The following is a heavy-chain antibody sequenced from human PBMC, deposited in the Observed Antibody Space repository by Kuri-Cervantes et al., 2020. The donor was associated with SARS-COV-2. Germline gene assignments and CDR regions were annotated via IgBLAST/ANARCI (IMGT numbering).Heavy chain of an antibody. CDR1: GFTFSSYS. Sequence: GGSLRLSCAASGFTFSSYSMNWVRQAPGKGLEWVSCISATSTIIHYADSVKGRFTISRDNAKYSLYLQMNSLRDEDTAVYYYARDLRNDPFYESGSSVYWGQGTLVTVSS. CDR2: ISATSTII. CDR3: ARDLRNDPFYESGSSVY. D-gene: IGHD3-3*01. V-gene: IGHV3-48*02. J-gene: IGHJ4*02.